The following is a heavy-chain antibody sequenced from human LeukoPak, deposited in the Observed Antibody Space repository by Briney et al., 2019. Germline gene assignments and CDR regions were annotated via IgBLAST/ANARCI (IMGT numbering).Heavy chain of an antibody. CDR3: ARAVYTAMVEGYYFDY. CDR1: GGTFSSYA. D-gene: IGHD5-18*01. V-gene: IGHV1-69*13. Sequence: SVKVSCKASGGTFSSYAISWVRQAPGQGLEWMGGIIPIFGTANYAQKFQGRVTITADESTSTAYMELSSLRSEDTAVYYCARAVYTAMVEGYYFDYWGQGTLVTVSS. J-gene: IGHJ4*02. CDR2: IIPIFGTA.